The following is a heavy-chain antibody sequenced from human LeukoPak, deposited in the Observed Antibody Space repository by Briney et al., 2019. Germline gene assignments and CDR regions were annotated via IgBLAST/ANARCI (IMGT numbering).Heavy chain of an antibody. J-gene: IGHJ4*02. D-gene: IGHD3-22*01. V-gene: IGHV3-66*01. CDR2: LYTDGTT. CDR1: GFTVSSNY. CDR3: ARVSPESSGYPRGYFDY. Sequence: GGSLRLSCAASGFTVSSNYMNWVRQAPGKGLEWVSVLYTDGTTYYADSVKGRFTISRDNSKNTLSLQMNSRRAEDTAVYYCARVSPESSGYPRGYFDYWGQGTLVTVSS.